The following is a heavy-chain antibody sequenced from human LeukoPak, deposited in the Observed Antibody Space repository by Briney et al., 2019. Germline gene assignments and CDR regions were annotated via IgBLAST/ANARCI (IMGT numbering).Heavy chain of an antibody. CDR1: GFTFSSYA. D-gene: IGHD3-16*01. CDR3: ARELRTFDS. Sequence: GGSLRLSCAASGFTFSSYAMSWVRQAPGKGLEWVSAISGSGGSTYYADSVKGRFTISRDNAKNSLYLHMTGLRAEDTAVYYCARELRTFDSWGQGTLVTVSS. J-gene: IGHJ4*02. V-gene: IGHV3-23*01. CDR2: ISGSGGST.